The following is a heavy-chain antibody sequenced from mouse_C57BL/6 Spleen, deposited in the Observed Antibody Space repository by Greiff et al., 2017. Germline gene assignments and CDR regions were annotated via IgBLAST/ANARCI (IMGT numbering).Heavy chain of an antibody. Sequence: QVQLQQPGAELVKPGASVKLSCKASGYTFTSYCMHWVKQRPGQGLEWIGMIHPNSGSTNYNEKFKSKATLTVDKSSSTAYMQLSSLTSEDSAVYYCAYSNYGYFDVWGTGTTVTVSS. V-gene: IGHV1-64*01. J-gene: IGHJ1*03. CDR2: IHPNSGST. CDR1: GYTFTSYC. D-gene: IGHD2-5*01. CDR3: AYSNYGYFDV.